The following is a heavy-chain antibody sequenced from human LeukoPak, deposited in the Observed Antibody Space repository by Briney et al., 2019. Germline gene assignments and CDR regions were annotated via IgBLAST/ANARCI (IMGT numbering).Heavy chain of an antibody. D-gene: IGHD3-16*02. CDR2: IKSKARGGTA. J-gene: IGHJ4*02. CDR3: TTDYIWGTYRYFDY. V-gene: IGHV3-15*01. Sequence: GGSLRLSSVASGFTSNNAWMSWVRQAPGKGLEWVGRIKSKARGGTADYAAPVKGRFTISRDDSKNTLYLQMNSLKTEDTAVYYCTTDYIWGTYRYFDYWGQGTLVTVSS. CDR1: GFTSNNAW.